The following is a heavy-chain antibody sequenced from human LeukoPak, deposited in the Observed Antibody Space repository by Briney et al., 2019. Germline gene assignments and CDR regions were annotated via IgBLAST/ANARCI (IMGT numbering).Heavy chain of an antibody. J-gene: IGHJ4*02. CDR2: IIPISGTT. V-gene: IGHV1-69*13. CDR1: GGTFSSYA. D-gene: IGHD3-16*02. CDR3: ARGGDSSLWYYYLDY. Sequence: SVKVSCKASGGTFSSYAISWVRQAPGQGLEWMGQIIPISGTTDYAQKLQGRITITADESTSTVYMELTTLTSEDAAVYYCARGGDSSLWYYYLDYWGQGTLVTVSS.